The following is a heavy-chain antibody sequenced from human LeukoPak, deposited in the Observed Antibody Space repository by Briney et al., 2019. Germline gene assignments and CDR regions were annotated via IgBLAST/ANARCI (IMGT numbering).Heavy chain of an antibody. CDR3: ATDFRSVDTAMV. J-gene: IGHJ4*02. Sequence: ASVKVSCKVSGYTLTELSMHWVRQAPGKGLEWMGGFDPEDGETIYAQKFQGGVTMTEDTSTDTAYMELSSLRSEDTAVYYCATDFRSVDTAMVWGQGTLVTVSS. V-gene: IGHV1-24*01. D-gene: IGHD5-18*01. CDR2: FDPEDGET. CDR1: GYTLTELS.